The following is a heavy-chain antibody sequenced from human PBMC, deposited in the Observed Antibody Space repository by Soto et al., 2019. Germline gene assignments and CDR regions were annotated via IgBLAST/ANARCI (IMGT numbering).Heavy chain of an antibody. CDR1: GGSISSGDYY. D-gene: IGHD2-2*02. CDR3: AREGYCSSTSCYTGYFDL. Sequence: SETLSLTCTVSGGSISSGDYYWSWIRQPPGKGLEWIGYIYYSGTTYYNPSLKSRVTISVDTSKNQFSLKLSSVTAADTAVYYCAREGYCSSTSCYTGYFDLWGRGTLVTVSS. V-gene: IGHV4-30-4*01. CDR2: IYYSGTT. J-gene: IGHJ2*01.